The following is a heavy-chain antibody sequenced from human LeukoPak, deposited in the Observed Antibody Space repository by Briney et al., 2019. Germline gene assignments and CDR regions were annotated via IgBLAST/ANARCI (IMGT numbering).Heavy chain of an antibody. CDR1: GFTFSSYG. V-gene: IGHV3-30*02. J-gene: IGHJ4*02. CDR3: AKVQHSYGYLGIDY. D-gene: IGHD5-18*01. CDR2: IRCDGSNK. Sequence: PGGSLRLSCAASGFTFSSYGMHWVRQAPGKGLEWVAFIRCDGSNKYYADSVKGRFTISRDNSKNTLYLQMNSLRAEDTAVYYCAKVQHSYGYLGIDYWGQGTLVTVSS.